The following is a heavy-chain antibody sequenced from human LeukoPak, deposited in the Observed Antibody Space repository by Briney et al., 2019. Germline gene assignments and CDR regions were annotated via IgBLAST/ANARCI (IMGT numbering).Heavy chain of an antibody. D-gene: IGHD2-2*03. Sequence: SETLSLTCTVSRGSMSHYYWSWIRQPPGKGLEWIGYIDYSGSTNYNPSLKSRVTMSVDTSKNQFSLKRTSVTAADTAVYYCARGRWKTGMDSPYYFDFWGQGTLSPSPQ. CDR2: IDYSGST. V-gene: IGHV4-59*12. J-gene: IGHJ4*02. CDR1: RGSMSHYY. CDR3: ARGRWKTGMDSPYYFDF.